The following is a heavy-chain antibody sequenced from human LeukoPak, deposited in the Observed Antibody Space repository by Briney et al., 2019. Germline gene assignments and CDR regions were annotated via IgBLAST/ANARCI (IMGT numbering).Heavy chain of an antibody. CDR1: GGTFSSYA. CDR3: AREFPHKKADY. CDR2: IIPIFGTA. J-gene: IGHJ4*02. Sequence: SVKVSCKASGGTFSSYAISWVRQAPGQGLEWMGGIIPIFGTANYAQKFQGRVTMTTDTSTSTAYMELRSLRSDDTAVYYCAREFPHKKADYWGQGTLVTVSS. V-gene: IGHV1-69*05.